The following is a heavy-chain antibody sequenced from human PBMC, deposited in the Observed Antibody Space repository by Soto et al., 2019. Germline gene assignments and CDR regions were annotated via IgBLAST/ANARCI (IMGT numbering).Heavy chain of an antibody. CDR1: GFTFSSYA. Sequence: PGGSLRLSCAAPGFTFSSYAMSWVRQAPGKGLEWVSAISGSGGSTYYADSVKGRFTISRDNSKNTLYLQMNSLRAEDTAVYYCAKRPFLEWLLYDAFDIWGQGTMVTVSS. D-gene: IGHD3-3*01. J-gene: IGHJ3*02. CDR3: AKRPFLEWLLYDAFDI. CDR2: ISGSGGST. V-gene: IGHV3-23*01.